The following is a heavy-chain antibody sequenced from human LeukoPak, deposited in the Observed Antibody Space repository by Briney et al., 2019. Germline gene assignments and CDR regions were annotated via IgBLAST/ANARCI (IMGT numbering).Heavy chain of an antibody. Sequence: PSETLSLTGAVSRGSISSTNDQSVWTRHPPGTGLEWLGSIYYSRSSYNRPSLKTRVPISFDKSKNQFSLNLASLTPATSAIYYCATRDTGDFHQWGQGTLLTLSS. V-gene: IGHV4-39*01. J-gene: IGHJ4*02. CDR2: IYYSRSS. D-gene: IGHD5-18*01. CDR1: RGSISSTNDQ. CDR3: ATRDTGDFHQ.